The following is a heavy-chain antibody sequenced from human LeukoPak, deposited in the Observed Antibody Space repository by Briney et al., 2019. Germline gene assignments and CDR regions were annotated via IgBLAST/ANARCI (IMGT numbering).Heavy chain of an antibody. CDR1: GFTVSNNY. V-gene: IGHV3-69-1*01. Sequence: GGSLRLSCAASGFTVSNNYMNWVRQAPGKGLEWVSSIDGSSSTYYADSLKGRFTISRDNAKNSLYLQMNSLRAEDTAVYYCARIGAGSSRDYWGQGTLVTVSS. CDR3: ARIGAGSSRDY. CDR2: IDGSSST. J-gene: IGHJ4*02. D-gene: IGHD6-13*01.